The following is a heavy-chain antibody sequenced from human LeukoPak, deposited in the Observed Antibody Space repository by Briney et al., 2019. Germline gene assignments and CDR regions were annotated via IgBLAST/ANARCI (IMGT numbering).Heavy chain of an antibody. Sequence: SETLSLTCTVSGGSITTSNYHWGWIRQPPGKGLEWIASIYHDGTTTYYNPSLRSRVTISIDTSKNQFSLKVGSVTAADTAVYYCVRDVPSGLFDYWGQGTLVTVS. CDR2: IYHDGTT. CDR1: GGSITTSNYH. J-gene: IGHJ4*02. D-gene: IGHD3-10*01. CDR3: VRDVPSGLFDY. V-gene: IGHV4-39*07.